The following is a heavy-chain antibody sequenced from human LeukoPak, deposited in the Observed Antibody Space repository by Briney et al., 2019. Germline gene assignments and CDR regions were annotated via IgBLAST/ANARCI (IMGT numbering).Heavy chain of an antibody. Sequence: GGSLRLSCAASGFTFSSYGMHWVRQAPGKGLEWVAVIWYDGSNKYYADSVKGRFTISRDNSKNTLYLQMNSLRAEDTAVYYCAKDNGDYYFDYWGQRNLGTVSS. D-gene: IGHD4-17*01. V-gene: IGHV3-33*06. CDR1: GFTFSSYG. J-gene: IGHJ4*02. CDR2: IWYDGSNK. CDR3: AKDNGDYYFDY.